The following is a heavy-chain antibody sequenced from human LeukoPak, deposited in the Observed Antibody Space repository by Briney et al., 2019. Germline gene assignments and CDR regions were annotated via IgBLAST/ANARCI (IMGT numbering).Heavy chain of an antibody. D-gene: IGHD6-19*01. CDR1: GGALGSSGHW. CDR3: ARQSGNQSSVWYFDA. CDR2: IHYSGKV. Sequence: KPSETLSLTCTVSGGALGSSGHWWVWIRQPPGKGLEWIGSIHYSGKVYYNPSLKSRVTTSVDTSTDQFSLRLSSATAADTAIYYCARQSGNQSSVWYFDAWGQGTLVTVSS. V-gene: IGHV4-39*01. J-gene: IGHJ4*02.